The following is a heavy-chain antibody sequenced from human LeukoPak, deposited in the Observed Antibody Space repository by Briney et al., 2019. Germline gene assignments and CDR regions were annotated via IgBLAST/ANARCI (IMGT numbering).Heavy chain of an antibody. J-gene: IGHJ5*02. CDR3: AREYYYDSSGRNWFDP. CDR1: GGSISSYY. CDR2: IYYSGST. V-gene: IGHV4-59*12. D-gene: IGHD3-22*01. Sequence: SETLSLTCTVSGGSISSYYWSWIRQPPGKGLEWIGYIYYSGSTNYNPSLKSRVTISVDTSKNQFSLKLSSVTAADTAVYYCAREYYYDSSGRNWFDPWGQGTLVTVSS.